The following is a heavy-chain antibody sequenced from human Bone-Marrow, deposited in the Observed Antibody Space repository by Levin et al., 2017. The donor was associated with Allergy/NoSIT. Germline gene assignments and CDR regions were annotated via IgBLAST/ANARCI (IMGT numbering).Heavy chain of an antibody. D-gene: IGHD6-19*01. CDR2: ISGSGDTT. J-gene: IGHJ4*02. Sequence: GGSLRLSCFVSGFTFRGSAMSWVRQAPGKGLEWVSTISGSGDTTYYADSVQGRFTISRDNCKNTVYMQMNSLRAEDSAVYYCARKGAIAVAGQFDYWGQGILVTVSS. CDR1: GFTFRGSA. CDR3: ARKGAIAVAGQFDY. V-gene: IGHV3-23*01.